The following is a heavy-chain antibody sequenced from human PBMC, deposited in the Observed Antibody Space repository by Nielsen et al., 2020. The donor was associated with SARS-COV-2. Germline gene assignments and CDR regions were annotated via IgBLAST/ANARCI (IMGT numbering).Heavy chain of an antibody. D-gene: IGHD6-13*01. CDR2: IYPGDSDT. CDR1: GYSFTSYW. CDR3: ARHGHSSSWYGTIDY. Sequence: GESLKISCKGSGYSFTSYWIGWVRQMPGKGLEWMGIIYPGDSDTRYSPSFQGQVTISADKSISTVYLQWSSLKASDTAMYYCARHGHSSSWYGTIDYWGQGTLVTVSS. J-gene: IGHJ4*02. V-gene: IGHV5-51*01.